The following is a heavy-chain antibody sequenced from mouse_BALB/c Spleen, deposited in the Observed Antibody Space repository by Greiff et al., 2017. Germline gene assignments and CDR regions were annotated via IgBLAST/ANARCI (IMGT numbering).Heavy chain of an antibody. V-gene: IGHV5-6*01. CDR1: GFTFSSYG. CDR3: ARHGDRDYYAMDY. Sequence: EVKLMESGGDLVKPGGSLKLSCAASGFTFSSYGMSWVRQTPDKRLEWVATISSGGSYTYYPDSVKGRFTISRDNAKNTLYLQMSSLKSEDTAMYYCARHGDRDYYAMDYWGQGTSVTVSS. CDR2: ISSGGSYT. J-gene: IGHJ4*01. D-gene: IGHD2-14*01.